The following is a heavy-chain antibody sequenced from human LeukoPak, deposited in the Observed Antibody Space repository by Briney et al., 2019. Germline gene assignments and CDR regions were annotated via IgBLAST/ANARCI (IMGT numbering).Heavy chain of an antibody. V-gene: IGHV3-21*01. CDR1: EFTYNHLH. D-gene: IGHD1-26*01. CDR2: ISSSSSYI. Sequence: GGSLRLSCAASEFTYNHLHFNWVRQAPGKGLEWVSSISSSSSYIYYADSVKGRFTISRDNAKNSLYLQMNSLRAEDTAVYYCAREARGSYSRTFDYWGQGTLVTVSS. J-gene: IGHJ4*02. CDR3: AREARGSYSRTFDY.